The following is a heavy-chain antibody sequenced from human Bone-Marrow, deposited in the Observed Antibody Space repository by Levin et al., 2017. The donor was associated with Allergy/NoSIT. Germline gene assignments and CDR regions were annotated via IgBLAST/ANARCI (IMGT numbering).Heavy chain of an antibody. D-gene: IGHD2-2*01. J-gene: IGHJ4*02. CDR2: IYSGDSR. CDR3: SRVVPAAGSRH. CDR1: GFTVSSNY. V-gene: IGHV3-66*02. Sequence: GGSLRLSCAASGFTVSSNYMSWVRQAPGKGLEWVSDIYSGDSRYYADSVKGRFTISRDNSRNTVYLQMNGLRAEDTAFYYCSRVVPAAGSRHWGQGTLVTVSS.